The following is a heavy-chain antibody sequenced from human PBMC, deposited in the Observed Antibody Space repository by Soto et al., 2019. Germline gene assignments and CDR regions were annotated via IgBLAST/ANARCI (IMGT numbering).Heavy chain of an antibody. CDR3: ARDPAYGDYVYDAFDI. Sequence: VQLVESGGGLVQPGGSLRLSCAASGFTFSSYSMNWVRQAPGKGLEWVSYISSSSSTIYYADSVKGRFTISRDNAKNSLYLQMNSLRAEDTAVYYCARDPAYGDYVYDAFDIWGQGTMVTVSS. CDR1: GFTFSSYS. D-gene: IGHD4-17*01. CDR2: ISSSSSTI. J-gene: IGHJ3*02. V-gene: IGHV3-48*01.